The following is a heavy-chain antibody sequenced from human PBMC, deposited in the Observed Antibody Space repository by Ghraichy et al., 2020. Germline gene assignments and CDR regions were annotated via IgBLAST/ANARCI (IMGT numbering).Heavy chain of an antibody. V-gene: IGHV3-23*01. Sequence: GGSLRLSCAASGFTFSSYAMSWVRQAPGKGLEWVSTISGNGGSSGDSTYYADSVTGRFTISRDNSKNTLYLQMNSLRAEDTAVYYCANHLPQYQPLLSPFDYWGQGTLVTVSS. D-gene: IGHD2-2*01. CDR1: GFTFSSYA. CDR3: ANHLPQYQPLLSPFDY. J-gene: IGHJ4*02. CDR2: ISGNGGSSGDST.